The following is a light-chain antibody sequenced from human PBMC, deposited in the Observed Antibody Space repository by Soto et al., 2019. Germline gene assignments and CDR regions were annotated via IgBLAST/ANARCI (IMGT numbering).Light chain of an antibody. J-gene: IGLJ1*01. CDR2: EVS. Sequence: QSVLTQPPSASGSPGQSVTISCTGTSSDVGGYNYVSWYQQHPGKAPKLMIHEVSKRPSGVPDRFSGSKSGTTASLTVSGLQAEDEADYYCSSYAGSNNFGVFGTGTKVTVL. V-gene: IGLV2-8*01. CDR1: SSDVGGYNY. CDR3: SSYAGSNNFGV.